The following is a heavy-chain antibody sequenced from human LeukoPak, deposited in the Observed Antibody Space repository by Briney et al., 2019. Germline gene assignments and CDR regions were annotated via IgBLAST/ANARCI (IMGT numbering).Heavy chain of an antibody. CDR3: ARRKNSYGPGPKSRYYYYMDV. J-gene: IGHJ6*03. D-gene: IGHD5-18*01. Sequence: PSETLSLTCAVYGGSFSGYYWSWIRQPPGKGLEWIGEINHSGSTNYNPSLKSRVTISVDTSKNQFSLKLSSVTAADTAVYCCARRKNSYGPGPKSRYYYYMDVWGKGTTVTVSS. CDR1: GGSFSGYY. V-gene: IGHV4-34*01. CDR2: INHSGST.